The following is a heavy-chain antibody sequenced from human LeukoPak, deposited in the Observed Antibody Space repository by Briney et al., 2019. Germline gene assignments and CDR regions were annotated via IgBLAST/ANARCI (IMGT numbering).Heavy chain of an antibody. CDR1: GYTFTGYY. CDR2: INPNSGGT. V-gene: IGHV1-2*02. Sequence: APVKVSCKASGYTFTGYYMHWVRQAPGQGLEWMGWINPNSGGTNYAQKFQGRVTMTRGTSISTAYMELSRLRSDDTAVYYCARVGDGSYVPWDYYYGMDVWGQGTTVTVSS. CDR3: ARVGDGSYVPWDYYYGMDV. J-gene: IGHJ6*02. D-gene: IGHD1-26*01.